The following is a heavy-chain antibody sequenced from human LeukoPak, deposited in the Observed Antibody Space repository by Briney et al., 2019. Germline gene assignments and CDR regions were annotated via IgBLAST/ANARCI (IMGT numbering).Heavy chain of an antibody. Sequence: PSETLSLTCTVSGGSISSNNYYWGWIRQPPGKGLEWIGNIYYSGSTYYNPSLKSRVTISVDTSKNQFSLKLSSVTAADTAVYYCAREDSSSWFDAFDIWGQGTMVTVSS. CDR2: IYYSGST. D-gene: IGHD6-13*01. CDR3: AREDSSSWFDAFDI. V-gene: IGHV4-39*07. CDR1: GGSISSNNYY. J-gene: IGHJ3*02.